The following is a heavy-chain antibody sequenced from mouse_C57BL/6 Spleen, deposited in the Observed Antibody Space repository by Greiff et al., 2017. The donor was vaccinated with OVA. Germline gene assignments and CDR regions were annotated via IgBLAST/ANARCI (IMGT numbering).Heavy chain of an antibody. V-gene: IGHV1-22*01. CDR1: GYTFTDYN. D-gene: IGHD1-1*01. CDR2: INPNNGGT. CDR3: ARLLRSSWFAY. Sequence: VQLQQSGPELVKPGASVKMSCKASGYTFTDYNMHWVKQSHGKSLEWIGYINPNNGGTSYNQKFKGKATLTVNKSSSTAYMELRSLTPEDSAVYYCARLLRSSWFAYWGQGTLVTVSA. J-gene: IGHJ3*01.